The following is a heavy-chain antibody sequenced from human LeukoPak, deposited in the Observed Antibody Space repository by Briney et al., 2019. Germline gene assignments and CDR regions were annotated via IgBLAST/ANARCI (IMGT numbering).Heavy chain of an antibody. CDR1: DYYINNGYY. D-gene: IGHD2-21*02. V-gene: IGHV4-38-2*01. Sequence: ASETLSLTCRVSDYYINNGYYWGWIRQPPGKGLEWIGSIYHSGNTYYNPSLKSRVTISVDTSKNQFSLKLSSVTAADTAVYYCARSIVVVTAGTFDYWGQGTLVTVSS. CDR2: IYHSGNT. J-gene: IGHJ4*02. CDR3: ARSIVVVTAGTFDY.